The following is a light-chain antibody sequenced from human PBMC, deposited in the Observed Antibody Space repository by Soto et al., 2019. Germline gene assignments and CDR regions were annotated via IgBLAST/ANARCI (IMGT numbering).Light chain of an antibody. Sequence: DIQMTQSPFSLSASVGDRITIXXQASQDISNYLNWYQQKPGKAPKLXIYAASYLETGVPSRFRGSGSGTDFTFTISSLQPEDFASYYCQLLANFPLTFGQGTRLEIK. CDR1: QDISNY. J-gene: IGKJ5*01. CDR2: AAS. V-gene: IGKV1-33*01. CDR3: QLLANFPLT.